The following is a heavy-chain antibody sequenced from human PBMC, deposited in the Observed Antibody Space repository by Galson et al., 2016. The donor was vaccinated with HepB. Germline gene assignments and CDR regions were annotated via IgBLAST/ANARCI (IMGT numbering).Heavy chain of an antibody. Sequence: SLRLSCAASGFSFSSYWMYWVRQAPGQGLVWVSHIDTDGRSSYYADSVKGRFTISRDNAKNTLYLQMNSLRAEDTAVYYCATTLPIHCSGGSCYGNNWFDPWGQGTLVTVSS. D-gene: IGHD2-15*01. CDR2: IDTDGRSS. V-gene: IGHV3-74*01. J-gene: IGHJ5*02. CDR1: GFSFSSYW. CDR3: ATTLPIHCSGGSCYGNNWFDP.